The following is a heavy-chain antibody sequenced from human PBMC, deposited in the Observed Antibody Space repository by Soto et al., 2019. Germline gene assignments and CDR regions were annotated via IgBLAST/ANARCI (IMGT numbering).Heavy chain of an antibody. D-gene: IGHD2-2*01. CDR1: GFTFSSYW. CDR3: ARVAAVPAAENDYYYYGMEV. CDR2: INSDGSST. Sequence: GVSMRLSCAASGFTFSSYWMHWVRQAPGKGLVWVSRINSDGSSTSYADSVKGRFTISRDNAKNTLYLQMNSLRAEDTAVYYCARVAAVPAAENDYYYYGMEVWGQGTTVTVSS. J-gene: IGHJ6*02. V-gene: IGHV3-74*01.